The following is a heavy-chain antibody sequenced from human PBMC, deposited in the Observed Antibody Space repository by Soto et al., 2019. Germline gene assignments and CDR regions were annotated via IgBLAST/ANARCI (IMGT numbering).Heavy chain of an antibody. Sequence: SETLSLTCTVSGGSISSGGYYWSWIRQHPGKGLEWIGYIYYSGSTYYNPSLKSRVTISVDTSKNQFSLKLSSVTAADTAVYYCARAVVVAATPGNYYYYGMDVWGQGTTVTVSS. CDR1: GGSISSGGYY. D-gene: IGHD2-15*01. J-gene: IGHJ6*02. CDR3: ARAVVVAATPGNYYYYGMDV. V-gene: IGHV4-31*03. CDR2: IYYSGST.